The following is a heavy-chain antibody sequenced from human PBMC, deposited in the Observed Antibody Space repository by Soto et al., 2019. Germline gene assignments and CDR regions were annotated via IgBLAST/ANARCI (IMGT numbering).Heavy chain of an antibody. J-gene: IGHJ4*02. CDR1: GESFSGYS. V-gene: IGHV4-34*01. CDR2: IDHYGST. Sequence: SETLSLTCAVYGESFSGYSWSWIRQPPGNGLEWIAKIDHYGSTNYNPSLESRVTISVDTSKNHFSLNLTSVTAADTAVYYCARVRPFDNWGQGTLVTVSS. CDR3: ARVRPFDN.